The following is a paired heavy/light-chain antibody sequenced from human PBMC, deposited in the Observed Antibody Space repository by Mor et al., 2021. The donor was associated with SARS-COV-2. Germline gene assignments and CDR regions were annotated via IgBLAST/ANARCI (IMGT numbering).Heavy chain of an antibody. CDR3: ARRRSTDCHDY. Sequence: QVQLQESGPGLVKPSETLSLTCAVSGGSISSGTCWSWVRQPPGKGLEWIGEVYHTGSTNYNPSLKSRVTISVDRSKNQFSLKLSSVTAADTALYYCARRRSTDCHDYWGQGTLVTVSS. D-gene: IGHD2-2*01. CDR1: GGSISSGTC. V-gene: IGHV4-4*02. J-gene: IGHJ4*02. CDR2: VYHTGST.
Light chain of an antibody. CDR2: STT. J-gene: IGLJ3*02. V-gene: IGLV7-43*01. CDR1: TGAVTSGYY. Sequence: QTVVTQEPSLTVSPGGTVTLTCASSTGAVTSGYYPNWFHQKPGQAPRALIYSTTNKHSWTPARFSGSLLGGKAALTLSGVQPEDEAEYYCLLYYGGTWVFGGGTKLTVL. CDR3: LLYYGGTWV.